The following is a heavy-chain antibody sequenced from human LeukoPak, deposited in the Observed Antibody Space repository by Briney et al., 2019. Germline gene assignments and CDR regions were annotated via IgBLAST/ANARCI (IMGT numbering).Heavy chain of an antibody. V-gene: IGHV3-74*01. CDR1: GFTFSSYW. CDR2: INSDGSST. CDR3: ARDSIRYGSGSYVFTLPFDY. J-gene: IGHJ4*02. D-gene: IGHD3-10*01. Sequence: GGSLRLSCAASGFTFSSYWMHWVRQAPGKGLVWVSRINSDGSSTSYADSVKGRFTISRDNAKNTLYLQMNSPRAEDTAVYYCARDSIRYGSGSYVFTLPFDYWGLGTLVTVSS.